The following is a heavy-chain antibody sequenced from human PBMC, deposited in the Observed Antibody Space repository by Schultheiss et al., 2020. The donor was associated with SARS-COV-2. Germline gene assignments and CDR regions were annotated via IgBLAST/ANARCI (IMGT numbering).Heavy chain of an antibody. CDR3: ARDSVTTSYYGMDV. CDR2: ISSSGSTI. V-gene: IGHV3-48*01. Sequence: GGSLRLSCAASGFTFSSYSMNWVRQAPGKGLEWVSYISSSGSTIYYPDSVKGRFTISRDNSKNTLYLQMNSLRAEDTAVYYCARDSVTTSYYGMDVWGQGTTVTVSS. J-gene: IGHJ6*02. D-gene: IGHD4-17*01. CDR1: GFTFSSYS.